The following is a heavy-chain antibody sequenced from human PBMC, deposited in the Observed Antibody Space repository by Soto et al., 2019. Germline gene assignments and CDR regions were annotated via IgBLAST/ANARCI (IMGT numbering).Heavy chain of an antibody. CDR2: IVVGSGNT. J-gene: IGHJ3*01. Sequence: AAVKVSSKASGFTFTSSAVQWVRPARGQRLDCIGWIVVGSGNTNYAQKFQERVTITRDMSTSTAYMELSSLRSEDTAVYYCAAGLSNYYDSSGSLEALDVSG. CDR1: GFTFTSSA. CDR3: AAGLSNYYDSSGSLEALDV. D-gene: IGHD3-22*01. V-gene: IGHV1-58*01.